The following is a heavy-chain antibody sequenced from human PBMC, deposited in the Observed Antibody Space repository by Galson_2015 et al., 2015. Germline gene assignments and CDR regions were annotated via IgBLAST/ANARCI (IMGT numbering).Heavy chain of an antibody. V-gene: IGHV3-23*01. CDR2: IGDSGANT. J-gene: IGHJ4*02. D-gene: IGHD2-15*01. CDR3: AKGGPHCSGGNCHGVFDS. CDR1: GFTFSSYA. Sequence: SLRLSCAVPGFTFSSYAMGWVRQAPGTGLEGVSSIGDSGANTKYADSVKGRFTISRDNSKNTLYPQMNSLRGDDTAVYYCAKGGPHCSGGNCHGVFDSWGQGTLVTVSS.